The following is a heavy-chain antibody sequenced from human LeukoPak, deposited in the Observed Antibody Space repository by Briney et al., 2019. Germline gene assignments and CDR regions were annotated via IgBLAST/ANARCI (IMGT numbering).Heavy chain of an antibody. D-gene: IGHD3-22*01. V-gene: IGHV1-2*02. Sequence: GASVKVSCKASGYTFTGYYMHWVRQAPGQGLEWMGWINPNSGGTNYAQKFQGRVTMTRDTSISTAYMELSRLRSDDTAVYYCARDPFELTDYYDSSGGVDYWGQGTLVTVSS. CDR3: ARDPFELTDYYDSSGGVDY. CDR1: GYTFTGYY. J-gene: IGHJ4*02. CDR2: INPNSGGT.